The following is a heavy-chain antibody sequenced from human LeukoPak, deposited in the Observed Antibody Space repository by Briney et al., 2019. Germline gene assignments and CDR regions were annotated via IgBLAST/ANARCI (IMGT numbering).Heavy chain of an antibody. D-gene: IGHD4-23*01. CDR1: GGSISSYY. J-gene: IGHJ2*01. CDR3: ARYVYGGNSDWYFDL. V-gene: IGHV4-59*08. Sequence: PSETLSLTCTVSGGSISSYYWSWIRQPPGTGLEWIGYIYYTGNSNYNPSLKSRVTISVDTSKNQFSLKLRSVTAADTAMYYCARYVYGGNSDWYFDLWGRGTLVTVSS. CDR2: IYYTGNS.